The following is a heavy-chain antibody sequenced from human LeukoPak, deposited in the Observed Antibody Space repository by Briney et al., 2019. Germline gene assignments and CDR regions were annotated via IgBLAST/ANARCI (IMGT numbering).Heavy chain of an antibody. J-gene: IGHJ4*02. D-gene: IGHD1-1*01. Sequence: GGSLRLSCVVSGFTFSTYAMSWVRQAPGKGLEWVSTISGGGGTTYYADSPKGRFTISRDSSKNTLYLQMNSLRAEDTAVYYCAKSWNLYYFDYWGQGTLVTVSS. CDR2: ISGGGGTT. CDR3: AKSWNLYYFDY. V-gene: IGHV3-23*01. CDR1: GFTFSTYA.